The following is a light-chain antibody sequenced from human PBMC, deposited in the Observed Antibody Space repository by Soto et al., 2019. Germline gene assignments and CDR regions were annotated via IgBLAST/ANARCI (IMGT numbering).Light chain of an antibody. Sequence: DIQMTQSPSSVSASVGDRVTITGRASQSISSYLNWYQQKPGKAPKLLIYAASSLQSGVPSRLSGSGAGTDFTLTIRSLQPEDFATYYCQQSYSTPTFGQGTRLEIK. J-gene: IGKJ5*01. CDR1: QSISSY. CDR2: AAS. CDR3: QQSYSTPT. V-gene: IGKV1-39*01.